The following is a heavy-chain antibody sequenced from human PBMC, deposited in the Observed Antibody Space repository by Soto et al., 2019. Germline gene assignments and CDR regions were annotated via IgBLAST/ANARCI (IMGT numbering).Heavy chain of an antibody. V-gene: IGHV1-69*13. CDR3: VMYLGYCISTSCQSRPYYYYGMDV. D-gene: IGHD2-2*01. J-gene: IGHJ6*02. CDR2: IIPIFGTP. Sequence: SVKVSCKASGCTISNYAISCVRQAPGQGLEWMGGIIPIFGTPNYAQKFQGRVTITADESTSTAYMELSSLRSEDTAVYYCVMYLGYCISTSCQSRPYYYYGMDVWRRGTTVTVSS. CDR1: GCTISNYA.